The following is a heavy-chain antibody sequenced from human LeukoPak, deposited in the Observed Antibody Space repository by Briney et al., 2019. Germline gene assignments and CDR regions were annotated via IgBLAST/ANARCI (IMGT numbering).Heavy chain of an antibody. J-gene: IGHJ4*02. CDR1: GGSISSSSYY. V-gene: IGHV4-39*01. CDR2: IYYSGGT. CDR3: ARLLGWELYYFDY. D-gene: IGHD1-26*01. Sequence: KPSETLSLTCTVSGGSISSSSYYWGWIRQPPGKGLEWIGSIYYSGGTYYNPSLKSRVTISVDMSKNQFSPKLSSVTAADTAVYYCARLLGWELYYFDYWGQGTLVTVSS.